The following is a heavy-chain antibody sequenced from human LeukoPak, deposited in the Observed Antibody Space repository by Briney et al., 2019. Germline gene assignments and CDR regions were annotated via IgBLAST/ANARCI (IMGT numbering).Heavy chain of an antibody. D-gene: IGHD3-10*01. Sequence: SETLSLTCTVSGGSISSSSYYWGWIRQPPGKGLEWIGSIYYSGSTYYNPSLKSRVTISVDTSKNQFSLKLSSVTAADTAVYYCARLSMVRGRAFDYWGQGTLVTVSS. V-gene: IGHV4-39*01. CDR2: IYYSGST. CDR1: GGSISSSSYY. CDR3: ARLSMVRGRAFDY. J-gene: IGHJ4*02.